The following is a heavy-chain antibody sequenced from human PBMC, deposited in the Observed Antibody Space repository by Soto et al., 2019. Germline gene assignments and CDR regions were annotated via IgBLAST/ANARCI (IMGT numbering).Heavy chain of an antibody. V-gene: IGHV3-33*01. Sequence: QVQLVESGGGVVQPGRSLRLSCAASGFTFSSYGMHWVRQAPGKGLEWVAVIWYDGSNKYYADSVKGRFTISRDNSKNTLYLQMNSLRAEETAVYYCASLAADHFDYWGQGTLVTVSS. J-gene: IGHJ4*02. CDR3: ASLAADHFDY. CDR1: GFTFSSYG. D-gene: IGHD6-25*01. CDR2: IWYDGSNK.